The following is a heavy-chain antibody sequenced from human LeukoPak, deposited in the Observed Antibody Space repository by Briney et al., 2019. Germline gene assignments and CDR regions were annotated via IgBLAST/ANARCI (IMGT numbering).Heavy chain of an antibody. D-gene: IGHD3-9*01. CDR1: GYTFTGYY. Sequence: ASVKVSCKASGYTFTGYYMHWVRQAPGQGLEWMGLINPNSGGTNYAQKFQGRVTMTRDTSISTAYMELRSLRSDDTAVYYCARDRVLTGYYYYYMDVWGKGTTVTVSS. J-gene: IGHJ6*03. CDR2: INPNSGGT. CDR3: ARDRVLTGYYYYYMDV. V-gene: IGHV1-2*02.